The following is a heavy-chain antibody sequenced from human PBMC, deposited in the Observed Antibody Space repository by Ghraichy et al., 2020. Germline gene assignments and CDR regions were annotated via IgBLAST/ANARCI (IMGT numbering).Heavy chain of an antibody. J-gene: IGHJ4*02. V-gene: IGHV1-2*04. CDR2: INPNSGGT. CDR1: GYTFTGYY. D-gene: IGHD3-16*02. Sequence: ASVKVSCKASGYTFTGYYMHWVRQAPGQGLEWMGWINPNSGGTNYAQKFQGWVTMTRDTSISTAYIELSRLRSDDTAVYYCARDQPVWGSYRYTFYYWGQGTLVTVSS. CDR3: ARDQPVWGSYRYTFYY.